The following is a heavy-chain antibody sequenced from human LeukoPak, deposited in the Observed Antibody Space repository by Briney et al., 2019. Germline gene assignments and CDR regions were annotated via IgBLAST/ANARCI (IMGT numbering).Heavy chain of an antibody. Sequence: SETLSLTCTVSGGSVSSGRYYWSWIRQPPGKGLEWIGYIYYSGSTNYNPSLKSRVTISVDTSKNQFSLKLSSVTAADTAVDYCARDREYYDTSGYFYGMDVWGQGTAVTVSS. CDR1: GGSVSSGRYY. CDR3: ARDREYYDTSGYFYGMDV. D-gene: IGHD3-22*01. J-gene: IGHJ6*02. CDR2: IYYSGST. V-gene: IGHV4-61*01.